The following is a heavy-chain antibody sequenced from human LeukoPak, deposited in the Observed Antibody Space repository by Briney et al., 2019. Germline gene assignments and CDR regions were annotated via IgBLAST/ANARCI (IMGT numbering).Heavy chain of an antibody. CDR2: IYTSGST. CDR3: ARFSSSWYYFDY. CDR1: GGSISSYY. Sequence: SETLSLTCTVSGGSISSYYWSWIRQPPGKGLKWIGYIYTSGSTNYNPSLKSRVTISVDTSKNQFSLKLSSVTAADTAVYYCARFSSSWYYFDYWGQGTLVTVSS. J-gene: IGHJ4*02. V-gene: IGHV4-4*09. D-gene: IGHD6-13*01.